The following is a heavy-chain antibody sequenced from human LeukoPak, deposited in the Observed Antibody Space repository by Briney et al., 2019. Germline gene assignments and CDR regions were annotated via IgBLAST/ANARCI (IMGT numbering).Heavy chain of an antibody. V-gene: IGHV1-18*01. D-gene: IGHD1-1*01. CDR2: ISAYNGNT. CDR3: ASALGTETLDYYYYGMDV. J-gene: IGHJ6*02. CDR1: GYTFTSYG. Sequence: ASVKVSCKASGYTFTSYGISWVRQAPGQGLEWMGWISAYNGNTNYAQKLQGRVTVTTDTSTSTAYMELRSLRSDDTAVYYCASALGTETLDYYYYGMDVWGQGTTVTVSS.